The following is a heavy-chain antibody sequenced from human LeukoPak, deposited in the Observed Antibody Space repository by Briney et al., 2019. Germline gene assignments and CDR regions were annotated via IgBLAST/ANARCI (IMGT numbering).Heavy chain of an antibody. D-gene: IGHD3-9*01. CDR1: GFTFSSYA. CDR3: AKGPPNYDILTGYDY. V-gene: IGHV3-23*01. CDR2: ISGSGGST. Sequence: GGSLRLSCAASGFTFSSYATSWVRQAPGKGLEWVSAISGSGGSTYYADSVKGRFTISRDNSKNTLYLQMNSLRAEDTAVYYCAKGPPNYDILTGYDYWGQGTLVTVSS. J-gene: IGHJ4*02.